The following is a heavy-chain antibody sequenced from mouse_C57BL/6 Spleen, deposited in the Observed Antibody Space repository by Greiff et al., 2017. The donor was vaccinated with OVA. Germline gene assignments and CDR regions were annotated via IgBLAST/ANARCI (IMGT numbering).Heavy chain of an antibody. CDR1: GYSITSGYY. J-gene: IGHJ4*01. CDR3: ARRYYYGSSRYAMDY. V-gene: IGHV3-6*01. CDR2: ISYDGSN. D-gene: IGHD1-1*01. Sequence: EVHLVESGPGLVKPSQSLSLTCSVTGYSITSGYYWNWIRQFPGNKLEWMGYISYDGSNNYNPSLKNRISITRDTSKNQFFLKLNSVTTEDTATYYCARRYYYGSSRYAMDYWGQGTSVTVSS.